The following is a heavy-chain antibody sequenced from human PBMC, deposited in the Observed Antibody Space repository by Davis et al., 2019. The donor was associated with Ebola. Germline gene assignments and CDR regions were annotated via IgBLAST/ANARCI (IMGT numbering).Heavy chain of an antibody. D-gene: IGHD2-2*01. CDR2: IYYSGST. J-gene: IGHJ5*02. Sequence: SETLSLTCTVSGGSTSSYYWSWIRQPPGKGLEWIGYIYYSGSTNYNPSLKCRVTISVDTSKNQFSLRLSSVTAADTAVYYCARAIVVAPFDPWGQGTLVTVSS. CDR3: ARAIVVAPFDP. CDR1: GGSTSSYY. V-gene: IGHV4-59*01.